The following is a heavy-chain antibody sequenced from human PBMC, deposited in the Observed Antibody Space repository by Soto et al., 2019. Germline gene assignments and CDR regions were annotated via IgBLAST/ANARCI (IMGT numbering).Heavy chain of an antibody. Sequence: PSETLSLTCSVSGVSINSGAYYWAWIRQPPGKGLECIGIVYYTGSTYYNSSLKSRVSISLDTSKTQFSLKLTSVTAADTAVYYCARQASGWTFDYWGQGTLVTVSS. CDR3: ARQASGWTFDY. D-gene: IGHD6-19*01. CDR2: VYYTGST. V-gene: IGHV4-39*01. CDR1: GVSINSGAYY. J-gene: IGHJ4*02.